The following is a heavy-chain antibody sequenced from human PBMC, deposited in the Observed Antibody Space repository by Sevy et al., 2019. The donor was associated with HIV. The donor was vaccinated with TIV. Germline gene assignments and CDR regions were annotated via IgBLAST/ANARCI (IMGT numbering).Heavy chain of an antibody. D-gene: IGHD3-10*02. CDR3: ASMWGELGVYYFDY. CDR2: IYYSGGT. V-gene: IGHV4-59*01. CDR1: GGSISSYY. Sequence: SETLSLTCTVSGGSISSYYWSWIRQPPGKGLEWVGYIYYSGGTNYNPSPKSRVTISVDTSKNQFSLKLSSVTAADTAVYYCASMWGELGVYYFDYWGQGTLVTVSS. J-gene: IGHJ4*02.